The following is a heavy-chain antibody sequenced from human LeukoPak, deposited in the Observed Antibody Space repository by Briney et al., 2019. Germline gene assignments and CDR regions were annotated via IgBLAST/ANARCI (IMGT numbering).Heavy chain of an antibody. J-gene: IGHJ6*03. D-gene: IGHD2-15*01. V-gene: IGHV3-7*01. Sequence: GGSLRLSCAASGFTFSSYWMSWVRQAPGKGLEWVANIKQDGSEKYYVDSVKGRFTISRDNAKNSLYLQMNSLRAEDTAVYYCARAGGGSDYYYYYMDVWGKGTTATVSS. CDR1: GFTFSSYW. CDR3: ARAGGGSDYYYYYMDV. CDR2: IKQDGSEK.